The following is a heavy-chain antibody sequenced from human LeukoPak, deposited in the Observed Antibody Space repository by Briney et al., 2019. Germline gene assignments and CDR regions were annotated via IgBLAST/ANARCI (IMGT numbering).Heavy chain of an antibody. J-gene: IGHJ4*02. CDR3: ARVNSSGTFDY. Sequence: SETLSLTCAVSGGSISSGGYSWSWSRQPPGKGLEWIGYIYHSGSTYYNPSIKSRVTISVDRSKNQFSLKLSSVTAADTAVYYCARVNSSGTFDYWGQGTLVNVSS. CDR2: IYHSGST. D-gene: IGHD3-22*01. CDR1: GGSISSGGYS. V-gene: IGHV4-30-2*01.